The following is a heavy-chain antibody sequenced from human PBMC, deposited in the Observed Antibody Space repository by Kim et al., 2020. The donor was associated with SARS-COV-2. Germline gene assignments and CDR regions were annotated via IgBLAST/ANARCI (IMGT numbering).Heavy chain of an antibody. D-gene: IGHD3-9*01. J-gene: IGHJ4*02. CDR1: GGTFSSYA. CDR3: ARATSNYDILTGPHGY. V-gene: IGHV1-69*13. Sequence: SVKVSCKASGGTFSSYAISWVRQAPGQGLEWMGGIIPIFGTANYAQKFQGRVTITADESTSTAYMELSSLRSEDTAVYYCARATSNYDILTGPHGYWGQGTLVTVSS. CDR2: IIPIFGTA.